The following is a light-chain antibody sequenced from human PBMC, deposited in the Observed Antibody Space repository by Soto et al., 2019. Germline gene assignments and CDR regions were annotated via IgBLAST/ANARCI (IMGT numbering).Light chain of an antibody. V-gene: IGKV1-5*03. CDR1: QSVSTW. CDR2: KAS. Sequence: DIQMTQSPSTLSASVGDGVTITCRASQSVSTWLAWYQQKAGKAPKLLIYKASRLEGGVPSRFSGSGSGTDFNITISSLQPDDFATYYCQQYNSYPLTFGGGTTVEIK. CDR3: QQYNSYPLT. J-gene: IGKJ4*01.